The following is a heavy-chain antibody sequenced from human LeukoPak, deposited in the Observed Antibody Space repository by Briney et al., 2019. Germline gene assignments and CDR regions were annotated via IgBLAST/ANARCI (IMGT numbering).Heavy chain of an antibody. CDR2: ISAYNGNT. CDR1: GYTFTSYG. CDR3: ARDATIDRYYDFWSGQNWFDP. D-gene: IGHD3-3*01. J-gene: IGHJ5*02. Sequence: ASVKVSCKASGYTFTSYGISWVRQAPGQGLEWMGWISAYNGNTNYAQKLQGRVTMTTDTSTSTAYMELRSLRSDDTAVYYCARDATIDRYYDFWSGQNWFDPWGQGTLVTVSS. V-gene: IGHV1-18*01.